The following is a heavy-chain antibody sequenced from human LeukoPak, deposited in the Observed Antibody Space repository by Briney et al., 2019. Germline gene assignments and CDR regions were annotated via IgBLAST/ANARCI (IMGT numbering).Heavy chain of an antibody. D-gene: IGHD4-17*01. CDR3: ARGRNYGSVGY. Sequence: PGGSLRLSCAASGFTFSSYAMHWVRQAPGKGLEWVAVISYDGSNKYYADSVKGRFTISRDNSKNTLYLQMNSLRAEDTAVYYCARGRNYGSVGYWGQGTLVTVTS. J-gene: IGHJ4*02. CDR2: ISYDGSNK. V-gene: IGHV3-30-3*01. CDR1: GFTFSSYA.